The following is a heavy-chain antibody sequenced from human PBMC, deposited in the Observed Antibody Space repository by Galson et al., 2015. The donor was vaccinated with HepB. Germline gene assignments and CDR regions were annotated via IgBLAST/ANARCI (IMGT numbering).Heavy chain of an antibody. Sequence: SLRLSCAASGFTFSDYWMHWVRQAPGKGLLWVSYISADGTRAKYADSVKGRLTISRDNAKNTVYLQMNSLRAEDTAVYYCAREFAFGCGSYSHWGQGSLVTVSS. V-gene: IGHV3-74*01. D-gene: IGHD6-19*01. CDR1: GFTFSDYW. CDR3: AREFAFGCGSYSH. CDR2: ISADGTRA. J-gene: IGHJ4*02.